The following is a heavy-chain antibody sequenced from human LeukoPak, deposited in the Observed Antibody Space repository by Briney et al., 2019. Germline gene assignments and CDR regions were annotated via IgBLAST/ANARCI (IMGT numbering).Heavy chain of an antibody. CDR1: GFTFSNYV. V-gene: IGHV3-23*01. CDR2: ISGSGTTT. D-gene: IGHD5-18*01. J-gene: IGHJ3*01. Sequence: PGGSLRLSCAASGFTFSNYVMNWVRQAPGKGLECVSSISGSGTTTYYADSVKGRFTSSRDNSKNTLYLQMDSLRAEDTAIYYCANEYRRGDVWGQGTTVTVSS. CDR3: ANEYRRGDV.